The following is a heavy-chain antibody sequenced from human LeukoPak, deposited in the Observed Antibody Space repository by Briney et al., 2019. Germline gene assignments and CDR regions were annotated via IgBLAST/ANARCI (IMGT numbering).Heavy chain of an antibody. V-gene: IGHV4-34*01. Sequence: SETLSLTCAVYGESFSGYYWSWIRQTPGKGLEWIGEINHSGSTNYNPSLKSRVTISVDTSKNQFSLKLSSVTAADTAVYYCARRGLTYYYDSSDYWGQGTLVTVSS. CDR1: GESFSGYY. J-gene: IGHJ4*02. D-gene: IGHD3-22*01. CDR3: ARRGLTYYYDSSDY. CDR2: INHSGST.